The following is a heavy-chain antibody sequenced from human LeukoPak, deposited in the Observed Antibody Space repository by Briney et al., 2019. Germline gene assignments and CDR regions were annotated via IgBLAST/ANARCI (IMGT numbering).Heavy chain of an antibody. V-gene: IGHV4-4*07. CDR1: GGSINSYY. J-gene: IGHJ4*02. CDR3: ARVGWLGERWYFDY. Sequence: SETLSLTCTVSGGSINSYYWSWIRQPAGKGLEWIGRIYTSGSTSYNPSLKSRVTMSVDTSKKQFSLKLSSMTAADTAVYCCARVGWLGERWYFDYWGQGTLVTVSS. CDR2: IYTSGST. D-gene: IGHD4-23*01.